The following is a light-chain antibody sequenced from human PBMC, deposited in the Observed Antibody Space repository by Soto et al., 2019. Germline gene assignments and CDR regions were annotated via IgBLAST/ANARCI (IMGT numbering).Light chain of an antibody. CDR2: DAF. CDR1: QSVSRY. CDR3: HQRSNWPAVT. J-gene: IGKJ4*01. Sequence: EIVLTQSPATLSLSPGERATLSCRASQSVSRYLAWYQQKPGQAPRLLIYDAFKRATGIPARFSGSGSGTDFTLIISSLEPEDFAVYYCHQRSNWPAVTFGGGTKVDVK. V-gene: IGKV3-11*01.